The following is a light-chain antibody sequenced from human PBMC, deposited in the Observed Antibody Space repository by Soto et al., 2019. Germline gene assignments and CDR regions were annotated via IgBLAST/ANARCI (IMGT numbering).Light chain of an antibody. J-gene: IGKJ1*01. CDR1: QSVLYSPKNNNY. Sequence: DILMTQGPDSLAVSLGETPTINLKDIQSVLYSPKNNNYLGCYHQKPAQSPNLLIYRASTRESGVPHRIIGSGSGTDFTPTTSSLQAEDVALYYCQQYYNIPWTFGQGTKVDIK. V-gene: IGKV4-1*01. CDR2: RAS. CDR3: QQYYNIPWT.